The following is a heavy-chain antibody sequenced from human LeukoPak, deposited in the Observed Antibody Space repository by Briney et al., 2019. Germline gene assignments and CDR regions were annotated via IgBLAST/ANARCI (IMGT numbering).Heavy chain of an antibody. CDR3: ARVRVATIFGVVPYWFDP. V-gene: IGHV4-38-2*02. Sequence: SGPGLVKPSETLSLTCTVSGYSISSGYYWGWIRQPPGKGLEWIGSIYPSGSTYYNPSLKSRVTISVDTSKNQFSLKLSYVTAADTAVYYCARVRVATIFGVVPYWFDPWGQGTLVTVSS. J-gene: IGHJ5*02. D-gene: IGHD3-3*01. CDR2: IYPSGST. CDR1: GYSISSGYY.